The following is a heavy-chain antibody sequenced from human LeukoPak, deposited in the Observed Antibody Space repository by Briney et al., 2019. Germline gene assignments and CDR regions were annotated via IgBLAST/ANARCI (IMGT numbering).Heavy chain of an antibody. D-gene: IGHD1-26*01. V-gene: IGHV4-59*04. Sequence: PSETLSLTCTVSGGSISSYYWSWIRQPPGKGLEWMGYIYYSGSTHYNASLQSRVTISIDMSKNQFSLRLNSVTAADTAMYYCVKSGGYGLIDYWGQGTLVTVSS. CDR3: VKSGGYGLIDY. J-gene: IGHJ4*02. CDR1: GGSISSYY. CDR2: IYYSGST.